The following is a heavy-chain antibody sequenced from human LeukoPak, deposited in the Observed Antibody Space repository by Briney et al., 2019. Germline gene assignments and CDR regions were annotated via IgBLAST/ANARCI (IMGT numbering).Heavy chain of an antibody. CDR3: AKAIIAARPAFDY. J-gene: IGHJ4*02. CDR1: GFTFSSYW. D-gene: IGHD6-6*01. Sequence: GGSLRLSCAASGFTFSSYWMHWVRQAPGKGLVWVSRINSDGSSTNYADSVKGRFTISRDNAKNTLYLQMNSLRAEDTAVYYCAKAIIAARPAFDYWGQGTLVTVSS. CDR2: INSDGSST. V-gene: IGHV3-74*01.